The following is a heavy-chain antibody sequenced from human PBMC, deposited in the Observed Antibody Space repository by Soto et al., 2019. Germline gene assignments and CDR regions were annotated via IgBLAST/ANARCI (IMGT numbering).Heavy chain of an antibody. V-gene: IGHV3-30*18. CDR1: GFTFSSYG. D-gene: IGHD3-10*01. CDR3: AKDLWLYYGSALGIDY. Sequence: PGGSLRLSCAASGFTFSSYGMHWVRQAPGKGLEWVAVISYDGSNKYYADSVKGRFTISRDNSKNTLYLQMNSLRAEDTVVYYCAKDLWLYYGSALGIDYWGQGTLVTVSS. J-gene: IGHJ4*02. CDR2: ISYDGSNK.